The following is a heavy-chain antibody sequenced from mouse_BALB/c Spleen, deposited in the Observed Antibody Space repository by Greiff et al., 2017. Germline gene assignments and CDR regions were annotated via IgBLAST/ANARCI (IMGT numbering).Heavy chain of an antibody. CDR3: ARDGGGQGY. V-gene: IGHV5-4*02. J-gene: IGHJ2*01. CDR2: ISDGGSYT. Sequence: EVKLMESGGGLVKPGGSLKLSCAASGFTFSDYYMYWVRQTPEKRLEWVATISDGGSYTYYPDSVKGRFTISRDNAKNNLYLQMSSLKSEDTAMYYCARDGGGQGYWGQGTTLTVSS. CDR1: GFTFSDYY. D-gene: IGHD3-3*01.